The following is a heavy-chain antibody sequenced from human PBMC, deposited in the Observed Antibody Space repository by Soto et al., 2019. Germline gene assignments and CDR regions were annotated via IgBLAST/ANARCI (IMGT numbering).Heavy chain of an antibody. V-gene: IGHV1-69*12. D-gene: IGHD6-13*01. J-gene: IGHJ5*02. CDR2: IIPIFGTA. CDR1: GGTFRSYA. Sequence: QVQLVQSGAEVKKPGSSVKVSCKASGGTFRSYAISWVRQAPGQGLEWMGGIIPIFGTANYAQKFQGRVTITADESTSTAYMELRSLRSEDTAVYYCARAGLYSSSWYGNWFDPWGQGTLVTVSS. CDR3: ARAGLYSSSWYGNWFDP.